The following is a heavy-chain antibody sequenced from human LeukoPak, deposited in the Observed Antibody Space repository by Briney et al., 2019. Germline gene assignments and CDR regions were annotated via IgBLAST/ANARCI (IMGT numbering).Heavy chain of an antibody. CDR1: GFTFSSYS. V-gene: IGHV3-21*01. CDR2: ISSSSSYI. Sequence: PGWSLRLSCAASGFTFSSYSMNWVRQAPGKGLEWVSSISSSSSYIYYADSVKGRFTISRDNAKNSLYLQMNSLRAEDTAVYYCARDPNGGSYLSNWGQGTLVTVSS. D-gene: IGHD2-15*01. CDR3: ARDPNGGSYLSN. J-gene: IGHJ4*02.